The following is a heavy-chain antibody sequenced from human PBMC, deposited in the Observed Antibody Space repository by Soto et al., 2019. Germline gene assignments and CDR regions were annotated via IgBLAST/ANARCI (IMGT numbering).Heavy chain of an antibody. D-gene: IGHD1-1*01. CDR2: ISYDGSNK. Sequence: GSLRLSCAASGFTFSSYAMHWVRQAPGKGLEWVAVISYDGSNKYYADSVKGRFTISRDNSKNTLYLQMNSLRAEDTAVYYCARGTTGTTAIYYYYYGMDVWGQGTTVTVSS. V-gene: IGHV3-30-3*01. CDR3: ARGTTGTTAIYYYYYGMDV. CDR1: GFTFSSYA. J-gene: IGHJ6*02.